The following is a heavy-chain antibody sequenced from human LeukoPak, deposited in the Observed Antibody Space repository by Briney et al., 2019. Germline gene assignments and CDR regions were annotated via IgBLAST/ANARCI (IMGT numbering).Heavy chain of an antibody. Sequence: ASVKVSCTASGCTLTSYGISWVRQAPGQGLDWMGWISAYNGNTNYAQKLQGRVTMTTDTSTSTAYMELRSLRSDDTAVYYCARDSDFYGSVYGMDVWGQGTTVTVSS. V-gene: IGHV1-18*01. CDR3: ARDSDFYGSVYGMDV. CDR1: GCTLTSYG. CDR2: ISAYNGNT. D-gene: IGHD3-10*01. J-gene: IGHJ6*02.